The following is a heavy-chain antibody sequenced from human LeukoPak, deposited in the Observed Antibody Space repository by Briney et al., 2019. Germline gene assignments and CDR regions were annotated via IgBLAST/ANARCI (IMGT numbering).Heavy chain of an antibody. D-gene: IGHD1-26*01. CDR2: FYHSGST. CDR1: GYSISSGYY. V-gene: IGHV4-38-2*02. Sequence: SETLSLTCTVSGYSISSGYYWVWIRQPPGKGLEWIGSFYHSGSTYYNPSLKSRVTISVDTSKNQFSLKLSSVTAADTAVYYCARGGSYWADAFDIWGQGTMVTVSS. J-gene: IGHJ3*02. CDR3: ARGGSYWADAFDI.